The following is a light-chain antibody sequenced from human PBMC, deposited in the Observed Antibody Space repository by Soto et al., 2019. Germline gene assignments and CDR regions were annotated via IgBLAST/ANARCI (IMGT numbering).Light chain of an antibody. CDR1: QTVSDNY. J-gene: IGKJ1*01. V-gene: IGKV3-20*01. CDR2: GAS. CDR3: HQYAASPRT. Sequence: EIVLTQSPGTLSLSPRQRATLSCRASQTVSDNYLAWYQQKPGQAPRLLIYGASSRAPGIPDRFSGSGSGTDFTLTISRLEPEDFAIYYCHQYAASPRTFGQGTQVEVE.